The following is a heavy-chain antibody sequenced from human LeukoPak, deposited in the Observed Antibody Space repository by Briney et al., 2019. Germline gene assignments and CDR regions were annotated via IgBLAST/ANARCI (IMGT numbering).Heavy chain of an antibody. CDR1: GLTFRSFW. V-gene: IGHV3-7*01. CDR3: ARERDGRFFDY. D-gene: IGHD5-24*01. Sequence: GGSLRLSCAVSGLTFRSFWMSWVRQAPGKGLEWVANINQDGSEKYFVDSVKGRFTISRDNSRNSLHLQMNTLRAEDTALYYCARERDGRFFDYWGQGTLVTVSS. J-gene: IGHJ4*02. CDR2: INQDGSEK.